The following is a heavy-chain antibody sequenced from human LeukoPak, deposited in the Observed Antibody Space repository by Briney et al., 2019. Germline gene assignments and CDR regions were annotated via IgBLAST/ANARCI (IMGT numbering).Heavy chain of an antibody. D-gene: IGHD1-26*01. J-gene: IGHJ4*02. CDR3: ARDRGSSLVGSDFDS. CDR1: GFTFTRHA. V-gene: IGHV3-48*01. CDR2: IGIWNDPI. Sequence: GGSLRLSCAASGFTFTRHAMNWVRQAPGRGLEWVSFIGIWNDPIYYGASVRGRFTISRDNAKNSVFLQMNSLRAEDTAVYYCARDRGSSLVGSDFDSWGQGTLVTVSS.